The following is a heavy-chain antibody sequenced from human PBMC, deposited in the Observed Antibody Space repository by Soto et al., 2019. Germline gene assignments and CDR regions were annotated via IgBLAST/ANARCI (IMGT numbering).Heavy chain of an antibody. J-gene: IGHJ6*02. Sequence: GASVKVSCKASGYTFTSYGISWVRQAPGQGLERMGWISAYNGNTNYAQKLQGRVTMTTDTSTSTAYMELRSLRSDDPAGYYCARDLASAGNYYNYVMDFWGQGTTVTVSS. CDR3: ARDLASAGNYYNYVMDF. CDR2: ISAYNGNT. V-gene: IGHV1-18*01. CDR1: GYTFTSYG. D-gene: IGHD6-13*01.